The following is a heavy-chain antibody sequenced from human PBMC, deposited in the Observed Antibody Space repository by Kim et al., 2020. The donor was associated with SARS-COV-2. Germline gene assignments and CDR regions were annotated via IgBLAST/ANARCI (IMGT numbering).Heavy chain of an antibody. J-gene: IGHJ4*02. CDR3: ARGVFDF. CDR2: ISGTTPYT. Sequence: GGSLRLSCVASGFILNKYGMIWVRQAPGKGLEWVSSISGTTPYTHYADSVKGRFTITRDDSKKTLYLQMNSLRVEDTAIYFCARGVFDFWGPGVLVTVSS. V-gene: IGHV3-21*01. CDR1: GFILNKYG.